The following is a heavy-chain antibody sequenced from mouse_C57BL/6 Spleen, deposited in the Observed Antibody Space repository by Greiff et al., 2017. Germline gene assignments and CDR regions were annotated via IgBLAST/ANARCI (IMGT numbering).Heavy chain of an antibody. CDR1: GYAFSSYW. CDR3: ARSRYYGRYYCDY. J-gene: IGHJ2*01. CDR2: IYPGDGDT. D-gene: IGHD1-1*01. V-gene: IGHV1-80*01. Sequence: QVQLQQSGAELVKPGASVKISCKASGYAFSSYWMNWVKQRPGKGLEWIGQIYPGDGDTNYNGKFKGKATLTADKSSSTAYMQLSSLTSEDSAVYFCARSRYYGRYYCDYWGQGTTLTVSS.